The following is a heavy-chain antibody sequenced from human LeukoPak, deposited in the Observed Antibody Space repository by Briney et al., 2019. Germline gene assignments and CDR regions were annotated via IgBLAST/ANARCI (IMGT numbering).Heavy chain of an antibody. V-gene: IGHV3-23*01. CDR2: ISGSGGST. CDR1: GFTFSSYA. Sequence: PGGSLRLSCAASGFTFSSYAMSWVRQAPGKGLEWVSAISGSGGSTYYADSVKGRFTISRDNSKNTLYLQMNSLRAEDTAVYYCARSAREHSGYYYYGMDVWGQGTTVTVSS. J-gene: IGHJ6*02. D-gene: IGHD1-26*01. CDR3: ARSAREHSGYYYYGMDV.